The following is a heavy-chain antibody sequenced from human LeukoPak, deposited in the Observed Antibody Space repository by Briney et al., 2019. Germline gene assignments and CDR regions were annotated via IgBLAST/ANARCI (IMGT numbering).Heavy chain of an antibody. D-gene: IGHD6-13*01. CDR2: INHSGST. CDR3: ARHKLGPYSSSWYLYSWFDP. Sequence: SETLSLTCAVYGGSFSGYYWSWIRQPPGKGLEWIGEINHSGSTNYNPSLKSRVTISVDTSKNQFSPKLSSVTAADTAVYYCARHKLGPYSSSWYLYSWFDPWGQGTLVTVSS. V-gene: IGHV4-34*01. CDR1: GGSFSGYY. J-gene: IGHJ5*02.